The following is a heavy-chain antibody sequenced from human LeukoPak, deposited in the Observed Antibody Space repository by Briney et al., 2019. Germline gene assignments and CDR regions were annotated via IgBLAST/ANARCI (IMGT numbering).Heavy chain of an antibody. V-gene: IGHV1-69*04. Sequence: SVKVSCKASGGTFSSYAISWVRQAPGQGLEWMGRIIPILGIANYAQKFQGRVTITADKSTSTAYMELSSLRSEDTAVYYCARAYGSGSYSQNSYYYGMDVWGQGTTVTVSS. CDR3: ARAYGSGSYSQNSYYYGMDV. J-gene: IGHJ6*02. CDR2: IIPILGIA. CDR1: GGTFSSYA. D-gene: IGHD3-10*01.